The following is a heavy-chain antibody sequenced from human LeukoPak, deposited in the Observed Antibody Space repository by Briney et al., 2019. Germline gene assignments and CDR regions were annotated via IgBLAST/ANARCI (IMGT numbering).Heavy chain of an antibody. CDR2: IYYSGST. CDR1: GGSISSYY. D-gene: IGHD3-10*01. Sequence: SSETLSLTCTVSGGSISSYYWSWIRQPPVKGLEWIGYIYYSGSTNYNPSLKSRVTISVDTSKNQFSLKLSSVTAADTAVYYCARHAAFRGSYGYYFDYWGQGTLVTVSS. CDR3: ARHAAFRGSYGYYFDY. V-gene: IGHV4-59*08. J-gene: IGHJ4*02.